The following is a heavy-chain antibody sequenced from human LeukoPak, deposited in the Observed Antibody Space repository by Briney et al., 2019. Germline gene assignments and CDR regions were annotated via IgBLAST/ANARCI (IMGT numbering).Heavy chain of an antibody. V-gene: IGHV3-33*08. CDR2: IWYGGSNK. CDR3: ARAAGGSGRSDY. J-gene: IGHJ4*02. CDR1: GFTFSSYG. D-gene: IGHD1-26*01. Sequence: GRSLRLSWAAAGFTFSSYGMHWVRQAPGKGLEWVAVIWYGGSNKYYADSVKGRFTISRDNAKNSLYLQVSSLRAEDTAVYYCARAAGGSGRSDYWGQGTLVTVSS.